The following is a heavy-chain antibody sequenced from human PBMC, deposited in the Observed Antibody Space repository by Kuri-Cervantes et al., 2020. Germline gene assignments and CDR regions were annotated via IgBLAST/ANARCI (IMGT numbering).Heavy chain of an antibody. Sequence: GESLKISCAASGFTFSYYWMSWVRQAPGKGLEWVAVISYDGSNKYYADSVKGRFTISRNNSKNTLYLQMNSLRAEDTAVYYCAKDRLRFIDYWGQGTLVTVSS. V-gene: IGHV3-30*18. CDR3: AKDRLRFIDY. J-gene: IGHJ4*02. CDR1: GFTFSYYW. CDR2: ISYDGSNK. D-gene: IGHD4-17*01.